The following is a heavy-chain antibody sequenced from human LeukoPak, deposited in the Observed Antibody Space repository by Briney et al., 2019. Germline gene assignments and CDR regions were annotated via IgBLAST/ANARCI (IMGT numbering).Heavy chain of an antibody. CDR2: IIHNGTT. J-gene: IGHJ4*02. CDR1: GGSLSGYF. V-gene: IGHV4-34*12. CDR3: ARVKRGVAAAGSFDY. D-gene: IGHD6-13*01. Sequence: PSETLSLTCAVYGGSLSGYFWSWIRQSPGKGLEWIGEIIHNGTTNYNPSLKSRVTISGDTSKNQFSLKLSSVTAADTAVYYCARVKRGVAAAGSFDYWGQGTLVTVSS.